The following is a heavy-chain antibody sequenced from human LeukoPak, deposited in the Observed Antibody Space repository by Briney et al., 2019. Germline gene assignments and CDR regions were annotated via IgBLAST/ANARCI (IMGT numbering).Heavy chain of an antibody. CDR3: ARDNCSSTSCYGWFDP. V-gene: IGHV1-2*02. CDR1: GYTFTGYY. Sequence: ASVKVSCKASGYTFTGYYMHWVRQAPGQGLEWMGWINPNSGGTNYAQKFQGRVTMTRDTSISTAYMELSRLRSDDTAVYYCARDNCSSTSCYGWFDPWGQGTLVTVSS. CDR2: INPNSGGT. D-gene: IGHD2-2*01. J-gene: IGHJ5*02.